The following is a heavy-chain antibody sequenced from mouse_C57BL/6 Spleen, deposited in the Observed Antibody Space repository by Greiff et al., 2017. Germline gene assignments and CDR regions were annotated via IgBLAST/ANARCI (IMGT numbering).Heavy chain of an antibody. J-gene: IGHJ2*01. D-gene: IGHD2-1*01. CDR3: ARHDYGNSLYYFDY. CDR1: GFTFSSYG. V-gene: IGHV5-6*01. Sequence: EVKLQESGGDLVKPGGSLKLSCAASGFTFSSYGMSWVRQTPDKRLEWVATISSGGSYTYYPDSVKGRFTISRDNAKNTLYLQMSSLKSEDTAMYYCARHDYGNSLYYFDYWGQGTTLTVSS. CDR2: ISSGGSYT.